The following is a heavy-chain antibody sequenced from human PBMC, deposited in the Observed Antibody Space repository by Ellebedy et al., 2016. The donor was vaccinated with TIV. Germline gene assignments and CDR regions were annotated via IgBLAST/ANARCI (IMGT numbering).Heavy chain of an antibody. D-gene: IGHD2-8*01. CDR3: ARGRSSNGYFDL. J-gene: IGHJ2*01. V-gene: IGHV3-7*03. CDR1: GFTFSSYG. CDR2: IGQDGSEK. Sequence: GESLKISCAASGFTFSSYGMHWVRQAPGKGLEWVASIGQDGSEKFFVDSVKGRFATSRDNAKKMLYLQLSGLRAEDTALYYCARGRSSNGYFDLWGRGTLVIVSS.